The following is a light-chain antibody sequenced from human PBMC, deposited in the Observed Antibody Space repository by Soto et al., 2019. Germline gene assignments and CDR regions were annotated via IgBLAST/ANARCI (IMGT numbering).Light chain of an antibody. Sequence: ESILTQSPGTLSLSPGERATLSYRASQTVNSRHLNWYQHKPGQAPRLLIYGASIRAAGIPDRFSGSRSGADFSLTITRLEPKDSAVYYCQQFDGSRPAFTFGQGTKLEI. CDR2: GAS. J-gene: IGKJ2*01. CDR3: QQFDGSRPAFT. CDR1: QTVNSRH. V-gene: IGKV3-20*01.